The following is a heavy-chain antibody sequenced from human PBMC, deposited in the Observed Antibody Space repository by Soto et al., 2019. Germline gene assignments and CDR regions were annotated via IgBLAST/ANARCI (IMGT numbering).Heavy chain of an antibody. CDR1: GFTFSTYW. CDR2: IKQDGSEK. Sequence: EVQLVESGGGLVKPGGSLRLSCAASGFTFSTYWMSWVRQAPGKGLEWVANIKQDGSEKYYVDSVKGRFTISRDNTKKSLYLQMNSLRAEDTAVYYCASRYLEYCNSASCSAPYDYWGQGTLVTVSS. V-gene: IGHV3-7*05. J-gene: IGHJ4*02. D-gene: IGHD2-2*01. CDR3: ASRYLEYCNSASCSAPYDY.